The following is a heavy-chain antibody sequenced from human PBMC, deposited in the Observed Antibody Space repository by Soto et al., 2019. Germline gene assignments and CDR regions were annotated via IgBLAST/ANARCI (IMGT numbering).Heavy chain of an antibody. J-gene: IGHJ6*02. V-gene: IGHV4-34*01. CDR3: ARGSGWIQLRSTRPSYYYYGMDV. D-gene: IGHD5-18*01. Sequence: SETLSLTCAVYGGSFSGYYWSWIRQPPGKGLEWIGEINHSGSTNYNPSLKSRVTISVDTSKNQFSLKLSSVTAADTAVYYCARGSGWIQLRSTRPSYYYYGMDVWGQGTTVTVSS. CDR1: GGSFSGYY. CDR2: INHSGST.